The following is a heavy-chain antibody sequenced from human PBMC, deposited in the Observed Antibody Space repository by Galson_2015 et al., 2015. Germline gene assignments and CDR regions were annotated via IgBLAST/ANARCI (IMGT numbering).Heavy chain of an antibody. J-gene: IGHJ6*03. D-gene: IGHD3-16*01. CDR2: TYYRSKWFT. CDR1: GDSVSSNSAA. V-gene: IGHV6-1*01. CDR3: ARGPLIITFDYYYVDV. Sequence: CAIYGDSVSSNSAAWNWIRQSPSRGLEWLGRTYYRSKWFTDYALSGKSRITINPDTSKNQFSLQQNSVTPEDTAVYYCARGPLIITFDYYYVDVWGKGTTVTVSS.